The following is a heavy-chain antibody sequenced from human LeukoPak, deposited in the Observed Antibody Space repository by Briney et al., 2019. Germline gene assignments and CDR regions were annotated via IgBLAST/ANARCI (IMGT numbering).Heavy chain of an antibody. CDR2: ISYDGSNK. Sequence: GGSLRLSCAASGFTFSNYVMHWVRQAPGKGLEWVAVISYDGSNKYDADSVKGRFTISRDNSKNTLYLQMNSLRAEDTAVYYCARSGDSNRNWFDPWGQGTLVTVSS. J-gene: IGHJ5*02. V-gene: IGHV3-30-3*01. CDR3: ARSGDSNRNWFDP. D-gene: IGHD4-11*01. CDR1: GFTFSNYV.